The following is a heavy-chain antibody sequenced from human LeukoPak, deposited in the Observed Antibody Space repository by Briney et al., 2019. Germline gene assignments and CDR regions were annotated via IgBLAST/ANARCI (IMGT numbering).Heavy chain of an antibody. CDR3: ARSGIVVPPHYYYYYGMDV. D-gene: IGHD3-22*01. CDR2: ISAYNGNT. Sequence: ASVKVSCTASGYTFTSYGISWVRQAPGQGLEWMGWISAYNGNTNYAQKLQGRVTMTTDTSASTAYMELSSLRSEDTAVYYCARSGIVVPPHYYYYYGMDVWGQGTTVTVSS. CDR1: GYTFTSYG. J-gene: IGHJ6*02. V-gene: IGHV1-18*01.